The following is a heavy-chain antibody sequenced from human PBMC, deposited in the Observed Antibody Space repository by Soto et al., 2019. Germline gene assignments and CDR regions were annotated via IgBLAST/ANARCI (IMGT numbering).Heavy chain of an antibody. V-gene: IGHV1-69*01. CDR3: ARDGNLSSSYGDFDY. CDR2: IIPLFSTT. Sequence: QVELVQSGAEVKKPGSSVRVSCKASGGAFNNYGFTWVRQASGQGLEWMGQIIPLFSTTHYAQKFQGRVSITADGSTSTGHMELSSLTSEDTAVYYCARDGNLSSSYGDFDYWGQGTLVIVSS. CDR1: GGAFNNYG. D-gene: IGHD6-6*01. J-gene: IGHJ4*02.